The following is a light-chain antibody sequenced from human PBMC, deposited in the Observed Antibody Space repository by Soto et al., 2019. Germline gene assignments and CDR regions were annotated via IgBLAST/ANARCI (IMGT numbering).Light chain of an antibody. CDR3: QQYNSWPRT. CDR2: GAS. Sequence: EMVLTQSPATLSVSPGERATLSCRASQSVSSNLAWYQQKPGQAPRLLIYGASTRATGIPARSSGSGSATQFTLTISSLQSEDFAVYHCQQYNSWPRTFGQGTKVDIK. V-gene: IGKV3-15*01. CDR1: QSVSSN. J-gene: IGKJ1*01.